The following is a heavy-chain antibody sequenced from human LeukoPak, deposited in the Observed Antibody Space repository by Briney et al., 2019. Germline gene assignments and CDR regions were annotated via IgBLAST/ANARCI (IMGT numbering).Heavy chain of an antibody. CDR3: AREPPEEYQLLDYYYDGMDV. J-gene: IGHJ6*02. V-gene: IGHV3-48*02. CDR2: ISSSSSTI. CDR1: GFTFSSYS. Sequence: GGSLRLSCAASGFTFSSYSMNWVRQPPGKGLPWVSYISSSSSTIYYADSVKGRFAISRDNAKNSLYLQMNCLRDEDTAVYCCAREPPEEYQLLDYYYDGMDVWGQETTVTVSS. D-gene: IGHD2-2*01.